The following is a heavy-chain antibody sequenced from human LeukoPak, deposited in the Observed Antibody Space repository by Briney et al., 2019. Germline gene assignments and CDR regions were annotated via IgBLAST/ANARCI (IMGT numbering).Heavy chain of an antibody. J-gene: IGHJ4*02. V-gene: IGHV3-21*01. CDR1: GFTFSSYS. Sequence: GGSLRLSCAASGFTFSSYSMDWVRQAPGKGLEWVSSISSSSSYIYYADSVKGRFTISRDNAKNSLYLQMNSLRAEDTAVYYCARGLDVDTAMVPFYWGQGTLVTVSS. CDR2: ISSSSSYI. D-gene: IGHD5-18*01. CDR3: ARGLDVDTAMVPFY.